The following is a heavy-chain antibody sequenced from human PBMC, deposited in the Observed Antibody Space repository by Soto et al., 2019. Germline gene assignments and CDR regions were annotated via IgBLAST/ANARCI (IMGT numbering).Heavy chain of an antibody. CDR1: GFTFSNYA. D-gene: IGHD3-3*01. V-gene: IGHV3-30-3*01. Sequence: QVQLVESGGGVVQPGRSLRLSCAPSGFTFSNYAMHWVRQAPGKGLEWVAVISYDGSNKYYAYPVKGRFTISKDNSKHQPYVQVNSLRAEDTAVYYCARDKRDLRYLEWSYCFDYCGQGTLVTVSS. J-gene: IGHJ4*02. CDR3: ARDKRDLRYLEWSYCFDY. CDR2: ISYDGSNK.